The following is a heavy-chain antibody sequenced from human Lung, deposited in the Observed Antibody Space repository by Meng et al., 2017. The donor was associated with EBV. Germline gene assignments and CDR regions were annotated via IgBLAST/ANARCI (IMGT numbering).Heavy chain of an antibody. Sequence: QVQLQQGGAGLLNPSETLSLTCPVYGGSFSGYYWSWIRQPPGKGLEWIGEINHSGSTNYNPSLKSRVTISVDTSKNQFSLKLSSVTAADTAVYYCARGPLISYYDILTGYYPTFDYWGQGTLVTVSS. CDR3: ARGPLISYYDILTGYYPTFDY. V-gene: IGHV4-34*01. D-gene: IGHD3-9*01. J-gene: IGHJ4*02. CDR2: INHSGST. CDR1: GGSFSGYY.